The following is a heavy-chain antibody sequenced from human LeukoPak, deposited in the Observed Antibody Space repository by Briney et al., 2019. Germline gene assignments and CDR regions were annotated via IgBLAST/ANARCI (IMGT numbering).Heavy chain of an antibody. J-gene: IGHJ4*02. CDR2: ISGSGGST. CDR3: AKDLRILSIAAAGGGVGY. Sequence: GGSLRLSCAASGFTFSSYAMSWVRQAPGKGLEWVSAISGSGGSTYYADSVKGRFTISRDNSKNTLYLQMNSLRAEDTAVYYCAKDLRILSIAAAGGGVGYWGQGTLVTVSS. D-gene: IGHD6-13*01. V-gene: IGHV3-23*01. CDR1: GFTFSSYA.